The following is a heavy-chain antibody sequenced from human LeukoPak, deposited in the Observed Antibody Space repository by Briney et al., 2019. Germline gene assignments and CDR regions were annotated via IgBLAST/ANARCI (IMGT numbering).Heavy chain of an antibody. V-gene: IGHV4-34*01. CDR1: GGSFSGYY. CDR3: ARVRGEGKWLRHHDAFDI. CDR2: INHSGST. J-gene: IGHJ3*02. Sequence: SETLSLTCAVYGGSFSGYYWSWIRQLPGKGPEWIGEINHSGSTNYNPSLKSRVTISVDTSKNQFSLKLSSVTAADTAVYYCARVRGEGKWLRHHDAFDIWGQGTMVTVSS. D-gene: IGHD5-12*01.